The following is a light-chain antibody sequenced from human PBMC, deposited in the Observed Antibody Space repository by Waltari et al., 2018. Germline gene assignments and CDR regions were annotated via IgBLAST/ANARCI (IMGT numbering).Light chain of an antibody. Sequence: DTQMTQSPSSLSASVGARVTITCQASQDITDYLNWYQQKPGKAPKLLIYDASILKTGVPSRFSGSGSGTHFSFTISSLLPEDFATYYCQQYAKLPPTFGQGTKLEI. CDR3: QQYAKLPPT. J-gene: IGKJ2*01. CDR2: DAS. V-gene: IGKV1-33*01. CDR1: QDITDY.